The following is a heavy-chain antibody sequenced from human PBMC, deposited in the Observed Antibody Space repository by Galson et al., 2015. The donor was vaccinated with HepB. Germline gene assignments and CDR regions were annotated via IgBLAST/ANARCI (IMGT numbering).Heavy chain of an antibody. Sequence: SVKVSCKASGYTFTSYGISWVRQAPGQGLEWMGWISACNGNTNYAQKLQGRVTMTTDTSTSTAYMELRSLTSDDTAVYYCARDGQYCTSSFCLNWFDLWGQGTLVTVSS. CDR1: GYTFTSYG. D-gene: IGHD2-2*01. CDR2: ISACNGNT. V-gene: IGHV1-18*01. CDR3: ARDGQYCTSSFCLNWFDL. J-gene: IGHJ5*02.